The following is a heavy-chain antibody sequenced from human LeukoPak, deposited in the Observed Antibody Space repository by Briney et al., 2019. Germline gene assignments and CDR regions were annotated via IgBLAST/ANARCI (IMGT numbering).Heavy chain of an antibody. Sequence: QSGRSLRLSCAASGFTFSSYWMHWVRQAPGQGLVWVSRINSDGSSTTYADSVKGRFTISRDNAKNTLYLQMDSLRAEDTAVYYCARDTDYYDSSGYGGYWYFDLWGRGTLVTVSS. D-gene: IGHD3-22*01. CDR3: ARDTDYYDSSGYGGYWYFDL. CDR2: INSDGSST. J-gene: IGHJ2*01. CDR1: GFTFSSYW. V-gene: IGHV3-74*01.